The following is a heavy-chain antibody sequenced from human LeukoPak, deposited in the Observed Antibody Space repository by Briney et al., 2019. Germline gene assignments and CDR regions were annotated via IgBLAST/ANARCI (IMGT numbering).Heavy chain of an antibody. CDR1: GFTFSSYS. D-gene: IGHD4-23*01. Sequence: GGSLRLSCAASGFTFSSYSMNWVRQAPGKGLEWVAVISYDGSNKYYADSVKGRFTISRDNSKNTLYLQMNSLRAEDTAVYYCARRSGGNSTHLNYWGQGTLVTVSS. CDR3: ARRSGGNSTHLNY. V-gene: IGHV3-30*03. CDR2: ISYDGSNK. J-gene: IGHJ4*02.